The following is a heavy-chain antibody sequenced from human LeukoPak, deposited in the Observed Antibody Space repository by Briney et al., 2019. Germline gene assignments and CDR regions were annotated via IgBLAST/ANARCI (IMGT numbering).Heavy chain of an antibody. Sequence: GGSLRLSCAASGFTFSDCYMSWIRQAPGKGLEWVSYISSSSSYTNYADSVKGRFTISRDNAKNSLYLQMNSLRAEDTAVYYCARDPYYYGSGSYYTFDYWGQGTLVTVSS. D-gene: IGHD3-10*01. J-gene: IGHJ4*02. CDR3: ARDPYYYGSGSYYTFDY. CDR2: ISSSSSYT. CDR1: GFTFSDCY. V-gene: IGHV3-11*06.